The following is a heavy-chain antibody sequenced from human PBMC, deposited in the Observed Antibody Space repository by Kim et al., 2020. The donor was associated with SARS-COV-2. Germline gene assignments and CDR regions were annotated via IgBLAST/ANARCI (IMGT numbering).Heavy chain of an antibody. D-gene: IGHD3-10*01. V-gene: IGHV4-34*01. CDR2: INHSGST. J-gene: IGHJ3*02. Sequence: SETLSLTCGVYGGSFSGYYWSWIRQPPGKGLEWIGEINHSGSTNYNPSLKSRVTISVDTSKNQFSLKLSSVTAADTAVYYCARPPYYGSGSRDAFDIWGQGTMVTVSS. CDR1: GGSFSGYY. CDR3: ARPPYYGSGSRDAFDI.